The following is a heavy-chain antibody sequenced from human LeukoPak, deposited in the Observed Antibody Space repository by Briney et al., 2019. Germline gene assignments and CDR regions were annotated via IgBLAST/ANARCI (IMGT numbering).Heavy chain of an antibody. CDR1: GSPFTSYD. J-gene: IGHJ4*02. D-gene: IGHD5-18*01. CDR2: MNPNSGNT. V-gene: IGHV1-8*01. CDR3: ARATGRGYSYGRETNY. Sequence: GASVKVSFKASGSPFTSYDINWVRPATGQGLEWMGWMNPNSGNTGYAQKFQGRVTMTRNTSISTAYMELSSLRSEDTAVYYCARATGRGYSYGRETNYWGQGTLVTVSS.